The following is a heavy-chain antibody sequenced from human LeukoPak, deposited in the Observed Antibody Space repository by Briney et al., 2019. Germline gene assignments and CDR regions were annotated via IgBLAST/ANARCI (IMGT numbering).Heavy chain of an antibody. CDR2: IRSNTYGGTT. D-gene: IGHD3-10*01. V-gene: IGHV3-49*04. J-gene: IGHJ4*02. Sequence: GGSLRLSCTASGFTFGDYAMNGVRQAPGKGLEGVGFIRSNTYGGTTEYAASVKGRFTISRDESKSIAYLQMNSLKTEDTAVYYCTRYRGFFDYWGQGTLVTVSS. CDR3: TRYRGFFDY. CDR1: GFTFGDYA.